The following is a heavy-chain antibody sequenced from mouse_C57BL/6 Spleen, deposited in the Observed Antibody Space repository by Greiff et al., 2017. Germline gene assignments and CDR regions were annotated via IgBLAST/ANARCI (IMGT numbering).Heavy chain of an antibody. V-gene: IGHV5-4*03. D-gene: IGHD2-4*01. J-gene: IGHJ2*01. CDR2: ISDGGSYT. CDR1: GFTFSSYA. Sequence: DVMLVESGGGLVKPGGSLKLSCAASGFTFSSYAMSWVRQTPEKRLEWVATISDGGSYTYYPDNVKGRFTISRDNATNNLYLQMSHLKSENTAMYYCARVPVYDYDAFFAYWGQGTPLTVSS. CDR3: ARVPVYDYDAFFAY.